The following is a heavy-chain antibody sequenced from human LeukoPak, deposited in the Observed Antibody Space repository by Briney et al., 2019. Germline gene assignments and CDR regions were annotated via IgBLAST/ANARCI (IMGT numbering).Heavy chain of an antibody. D-gene: IGHD1-26*01. CDR3: ARDGTPQNWFDP. CDR1: GYTFTSYG. J-gene: IGHJ5*02. V-gene: IGHV1-18*01. CDR2: VSAYNGNT. Sequence: ASVKVSCKASGYTFTSYGISWVRQAPGQGLEWMGWVSAYNGNTNYAQKLQGRVTMTTDTSTSTAYMELRSLRPDDTAVYYCARDGTPQNWFDPWGQGTLVTVSS.